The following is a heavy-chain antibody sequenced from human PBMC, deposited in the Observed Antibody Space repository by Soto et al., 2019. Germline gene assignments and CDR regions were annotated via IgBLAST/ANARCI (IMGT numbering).Heavy chain of an antibody. Sequence: GGSLRLSCAASGLTVSSNYMSWVRQAPGKGLEWVSVTYSGGSTYYADSVKGKFTISRDNSKNTLYLQMNSLRAEDTAVYYCGASPAHYYYFYYMGVWGKGTTVTVSS. CDR1: GLTVSSNY. D-gene: IGHD2-15*01. CDR2: TYSGGST. CDR3: GASPAHYYYFYYMGV. V-gene: IGHV3-66*01. J-gene: IGHJ6*03.